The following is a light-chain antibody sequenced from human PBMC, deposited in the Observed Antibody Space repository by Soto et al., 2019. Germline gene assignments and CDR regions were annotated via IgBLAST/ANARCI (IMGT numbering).Light chain of an antibody. J-gene: IGLJ3*02. CDR2: DNN. Sequence: QSVLTQPPSVSAAPGQKVTISCSGRRSNMGNKYVSCYQQLPGTAPQLLIYDNNTRPSRITDRITGYKSVTSANLGITGLQTGDETDYYCGTCVSSLKGVFGGGTKVTVL. CDR3: GTCVSSLKGV. V-gene: IGLV1-51*01. CDR1: RSNMGNKY.